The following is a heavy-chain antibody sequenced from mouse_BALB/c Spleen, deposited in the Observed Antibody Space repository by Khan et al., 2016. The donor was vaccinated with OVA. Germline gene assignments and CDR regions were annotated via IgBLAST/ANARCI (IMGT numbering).Heavy chain of an antibody. CDR2: IDPFSGDT. CDR3: TRHDYVAWFTY. V-gene: IGHV1S135*01. J-gene: IGHJ3*01. CDR1: GYSFTSYY. Sequence: VQLQQSGPELMKPGASVKISCKASGYSFTSYYIHWVMESPGKSLEWIGYIDPFSGDTTYNQKFKGKATLTVDKSSSTAYILLSNLTSEDSAVYYCTRHDYVAWFTYWGQGTLVTVSA. D-gene: IGHD2-4*01.